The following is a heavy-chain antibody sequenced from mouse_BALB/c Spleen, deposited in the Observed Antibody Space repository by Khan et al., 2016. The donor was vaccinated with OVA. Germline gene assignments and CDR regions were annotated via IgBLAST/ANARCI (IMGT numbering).Heavy chain of an antibody. CDR2: IYPGNSDT. V-gene: IGHV1-5*01. J-gene: IGHJ3*01. Sequence: VQLQQSGTVLARPGASVKMSCKASGYSFSSNWMHWVKQRPGQGLEWIGAIYPGNSDTNYNQKFKGTAKLTAVTSASTAYMELSSLRNEDSAVYYCTRWGYWFAYWGQGTLVTVSA. D-gene: IGHD2-2*01. CDR3: TRWGYWFAY. CDR1: GYSFSSNW.